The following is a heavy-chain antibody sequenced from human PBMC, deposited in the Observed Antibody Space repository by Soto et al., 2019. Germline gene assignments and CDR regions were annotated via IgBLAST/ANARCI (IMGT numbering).Heavy chain of an antibody. D-gene: IGHD5-18*01. J-gene: IGHJ3*02. CDR3: ARDRYSYGSDAFDI. CDR2: IWYDGSNK. Sequence: QVQLVESVGGVVQPGRSLRLSCAASGFTFSSYGMHWVRQAPGKGLEWVAVIWYDGSNKYYADSVKGRFTISRDNSKNTLYLQMNSLRAEDTAVYYCARDRYSYGSDAFDIWGQGTMVTVSS. CDR1: GFTFSSYG. V-gene: IGHV3-33*01.